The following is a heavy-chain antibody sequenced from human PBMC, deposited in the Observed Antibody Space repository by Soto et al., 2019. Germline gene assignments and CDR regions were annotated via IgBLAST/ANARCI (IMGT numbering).Heavy chain of an antibody. Sequence: EVQLLESGGGLVQPGGSLRLSCAASGFTFSSYAMSWVRQAPGKGLEWVSAISGSGGSTYYADSVKGRFTISRDNSKNTLYLQMNSLRAEDTAVYYFAKAPTNYGSGSYYYYWCQGNLVTVSS. CDR1: GFTFSSYA. CDR3: AKAPTNYGSGSYYYY. CDR2: ISGSGGST. V-gene: IGHV3-23*01. D-gene: IGHD3-10*01. J-gene: IGHJ4*02.